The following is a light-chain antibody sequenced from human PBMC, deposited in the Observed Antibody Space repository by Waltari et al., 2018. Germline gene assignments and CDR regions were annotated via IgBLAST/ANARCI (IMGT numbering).Light chain of an antibody. V-gene: IGLV3-1*01. Sequence: SYELIQPPSVSVSPGQTASITCSGDNLGNQYASWYQQKPGQSPVLVIYYDSKRPSGIPERFSGSNSGNTATLTISGTQAMDEADYYCQAWDTTTVVFGGGTKVTVL. CDR1: NLGNQY. J-gene: IGLJ2*01. CDR3: QAWDTTTVV. CDR2: YDS.